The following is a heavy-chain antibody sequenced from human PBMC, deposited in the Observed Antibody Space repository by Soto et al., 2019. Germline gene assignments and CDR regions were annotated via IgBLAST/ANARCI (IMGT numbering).Heavy chain of an antibody. Sequence: SETLSLTCTVSGGSINSGDYSWTWIRQPPGKGLEWIGYIYHTGTTYYNMSLKSRVTISVDRSKNQFSLKLSSVTAADTAVYYCARVPDRWGQGTLVTVPQ. CDR3: ARVPDR. CDR1: GGSINSGDYS. V-gene: IGHV4-30-2*01. D-gene: IGHD2-2*01. J-gene: IGHJ5*02. CDR2: IYHTGTT.